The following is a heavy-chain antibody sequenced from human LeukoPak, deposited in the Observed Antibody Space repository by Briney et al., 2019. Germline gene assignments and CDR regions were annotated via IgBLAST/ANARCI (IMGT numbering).Heavy chain of an antibody. J-gene: IGHJ2*01. D-gene: IGHD2-2*01. CDR1: GFTFTGSA. CDR3: VGRRTSCARYFDL. V-gene: IGHV3-73*01. CDR2: IRSKVDNSAT. Sequence: GGSLRLSCAASGFTFTGSATDWVRQASGKGLEWVGNIRSKVDNSATGYAASVKGRFTISRDDSQNTAYLQLNSLKTEDTAVYYCVGRRTSCARYFDLWGRGTLVTVSS.